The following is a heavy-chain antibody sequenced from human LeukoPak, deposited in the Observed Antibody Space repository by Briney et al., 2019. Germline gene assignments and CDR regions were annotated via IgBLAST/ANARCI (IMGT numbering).Heavy chain of an antibody. V-gene: IGHV3-48*02. D-gene: IGHD5-12*01. CDR2: ISSSSSTI. CDR1: GFTFSSYS. CDR3: TRDLTVATIRTPLQH. J-gene: IGHJ1*01. Sequence: PGGSLRLSCAASGFTFSSYSMNWVRQAPGKGLEWVSYISSSSSTIYYADSVKGRFTISRDNAKNSLYLQMNSLRDEDTAVYYCTRDLTVATIRTPLQHWGQGTLVTVSS.